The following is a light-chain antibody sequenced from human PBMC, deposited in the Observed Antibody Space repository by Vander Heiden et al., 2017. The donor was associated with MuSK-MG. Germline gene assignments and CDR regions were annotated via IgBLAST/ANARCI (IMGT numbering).Light chain of an antibody. CDR3: QQSYSTWT. CDR1: QSISRY. V-gene: IGKV1-39*01. CDR2: AAS. J-gene: IGKJ1*01. Sequence: EIQMTQSPSSLSASVGDRVTITCRASQSISRYLNWYQKKPGKAPKLLIHAASSLRSGVPSRFSGSGSGTDFTLTISSLQPEDFATYYCQQSYSTWTFGQGTKVEIK.